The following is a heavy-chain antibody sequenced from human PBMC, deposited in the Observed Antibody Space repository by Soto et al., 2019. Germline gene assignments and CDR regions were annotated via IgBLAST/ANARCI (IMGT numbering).Heavy chain of an antibody. D-gene: IGHD6-6*01. CDR1: GYSFTSLD. CDR3: ARGVSAKDADPVPAARRYFDY. Sequence: ASVKVSCKASGYSFTSLDINWVRQTAGQGLEWMGWMEPSTGRTGYAQKFQGRVTMTRDTSINTAYMDLTTLTSDDTAFYYCARGVSAKDADPVPAARRYFDYWGQGTLVTVSS. CDR2: MEPSTGRT. J-gene: IGHJ4*02. V-gene: IGHV1-8*01.